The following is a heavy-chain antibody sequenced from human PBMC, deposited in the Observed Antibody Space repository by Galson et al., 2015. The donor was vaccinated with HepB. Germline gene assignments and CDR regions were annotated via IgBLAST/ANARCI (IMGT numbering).Heavy chain of an antibody. D-gene: IGHD2-21*02. CDR3: TRHVEYCSGGDCNNIYYNMDV. J-gene: IGHJ6*03. CDR2: IRSKANSYAT. Sequence: CAASGFTFSGSAMHWVRQASGKGLEWVGRIRSKANSYATAYAASVKGRFTISRDDSDDTAYLQMNSLKTEDTAVYYCTRHVEYCSGGDCNNIYYNMDVWGKGTTVTVSS. CDR1: GFTFSGSA. V-gene: IGHV3-73*01.